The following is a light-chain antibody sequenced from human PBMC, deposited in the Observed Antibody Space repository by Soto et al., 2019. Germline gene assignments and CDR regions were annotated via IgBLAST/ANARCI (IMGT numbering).Light chain of an antibody. J-gene: IGKJ2*01. Sequence: DIQMTQSPSTLSASVGDRVTITCRASQSIGSWLAWYQQKPDKAPKLLIYKASSLESGVPSRFSGSGSGTELTLTISSLQPDDFAAYYCQQYNSYLYTFGQGTKLEIK. CDR3: QQYNSYLYT. CDR1: QSIGSW. V-gene: IGKV1-5*03. CDR2: KAS.